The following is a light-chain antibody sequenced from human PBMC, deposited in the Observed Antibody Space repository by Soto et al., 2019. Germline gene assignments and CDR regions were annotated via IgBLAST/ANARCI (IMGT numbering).Light chain of an antibody. CDR2: AAT. V-gene: IGKV1-39*01. J-gene: IGKJ2*01. CDR3: QQSYNSPYT. Sequence: DIQMTQSPSSLSASLGDRVTITCRASQSINNYLNWYQQEEGKAPKLLIYAATSLQSVVPSRFSGSGSGTEFTLTIRSLQPGDFATYYCQQSYNSPYTFGLGTKLEIK. CDR1: QSINNY.